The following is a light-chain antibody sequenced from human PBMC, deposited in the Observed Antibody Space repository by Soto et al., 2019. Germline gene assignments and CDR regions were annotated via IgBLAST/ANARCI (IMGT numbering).Light chain of an antibody. V-gene: IGLV2-14*01. CDR3: SSYTRSNTWV. CDR2: DVS. Sequence: QSALTQPASVSGSPGQSITISCTGTSSDVGGHNYVSWYQQHPGKAPKLIISDVSNRPSGTSNRFSGSKSGNTASLTISGLQAEDEADYYCSSYTRSNTWVFGGGTKLTV. J-gene: IGLJ3*02. CDR1: SSDVGGHNY.